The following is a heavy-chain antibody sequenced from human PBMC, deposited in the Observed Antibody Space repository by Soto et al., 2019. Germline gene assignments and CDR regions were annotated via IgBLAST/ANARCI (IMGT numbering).Heavy chain of an antibody. CDR3: ARDTTFGGVLSTWFDP. CDR1: GYTFTNFY. D-gene: IGHD3-16*01. J-gene: IGHJ5*02. CDR2: INVYNGNT. Sequence: ASVKVSCKAFGYTFTNFYMHWVRQAPGQGLEWMGWINVYNGNTNYAQKFQGRVTMTTDTSTNTAYMELRSLRSDDTAVYYCARDTTFGGVLSTWFDPWGQGTLVTVSS. V-gene: IGHV1-18*01.